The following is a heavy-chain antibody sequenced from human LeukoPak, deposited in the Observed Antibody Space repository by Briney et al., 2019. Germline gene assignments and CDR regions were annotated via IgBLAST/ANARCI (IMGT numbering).Heavy chain of an antibody. D-gene: IGHD6-19*01. V-gene: IGHV3-30*03. CDR3: VGSSGWWGFDY. CDR1: GFTFSSYG. Sequence: GGSLRLSCAASGFTFSSYGMHWVRQAPGKGLEWVTLISYDGSTKYYSDSVKGRFTLSRDNSKNTLYLQMNSLRAEDTAVYYCVGSSGWWGFDYWGQGTLVTVSS. J-gene: IGHJ4*02. CDR2: ISYDGSTK.